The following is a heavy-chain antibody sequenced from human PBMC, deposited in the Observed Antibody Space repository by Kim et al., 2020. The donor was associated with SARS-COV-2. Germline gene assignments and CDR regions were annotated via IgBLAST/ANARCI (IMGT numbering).Heavy chain of an antibody. D-gene: IGHD3-22*01. V-gene: IGHV3-66*01. Sequence: SVKGRFTISRDNSKNTLYLQMNSRRAEDTAVYYCARAPYYYDSSCYYFDYWGQGTLVTVSS. J-gene: IGHJ4*02. CDR3: ARAPYYYDSSCYYFDY.